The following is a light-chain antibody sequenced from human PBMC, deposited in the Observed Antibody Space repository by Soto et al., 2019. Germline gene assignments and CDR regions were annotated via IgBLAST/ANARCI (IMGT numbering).Light chain of an antibody. CDR2: DAS. CDR1: QSVSSN. CDR3: QQYDKWPRT. V-gene: IGKV3-15*01. Sequence: EIVMTQSPATLSVSPGERATLSCRASQSVSSNLAWYQQKPGQAPRLLIYDASTRATGIPARFSGSGSGTEFTLTISSLQSEDFAVYHCQQYDKWPRTFGQGTKVEVK. J-gene: IGKJ1*01.